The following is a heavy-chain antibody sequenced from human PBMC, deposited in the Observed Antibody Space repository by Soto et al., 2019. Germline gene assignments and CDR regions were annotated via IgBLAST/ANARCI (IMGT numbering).Heavy chain of an antibody. CDR2: IRNKANNYAT. V-gene: IGHV3-73*01. CDR1: GFTFSGSA. CDR3: TASVYDTCLEY. Sequence: PGGSLRLSCAASGFTFSGSAMHWVRQASGKGLEWVGRIRNKANNYATAYGASVKGRFTISRDESKNTAYLQMNSLRTEDTAVYYCTASVYDTCLEYLAQGSLVTVSS. D-gene: IGHD5-12*01. J-gene: IGHJ4*02.